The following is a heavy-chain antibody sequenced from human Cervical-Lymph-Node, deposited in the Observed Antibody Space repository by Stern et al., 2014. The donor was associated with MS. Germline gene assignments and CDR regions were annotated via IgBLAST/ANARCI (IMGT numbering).Heavy chain of an antibody. CDR1: GFTFSSYS. Sequence: EVQLVESGGGLVKPGGSLRLSCAASGFTFSSYSMNWVRQAPGKGLEWVASISSSSSNIYYAGSVSGRFTISRDNAKNSLYLQMNSLRAEDTAVYYCARDYCSSTSCYNFDYWGQGNLVTVSS. J-gene: IGHJ4*02. D-gene: IGHD2-2*01. CDR2: ISSSSSNI. V-gene: IGHV3-21*01. CDR3: ARDYCSSTSCYNFDY.